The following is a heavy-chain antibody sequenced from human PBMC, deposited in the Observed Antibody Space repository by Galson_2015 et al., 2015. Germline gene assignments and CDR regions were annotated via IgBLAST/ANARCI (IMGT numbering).Heavy chain of an antibody. CDR1: GFTFDDYA. CDR3: AKGTGQQLVPGSDY. V-gene: IGHV3-9*01. Sequence: SLRLSCAASGFTFDDYAMHWVRQAPGKGLEWVSGISWNSGSICYADSVKGRFTISRDNAKNTLYLQMNSLRAEDKALYYCAKGTGQQLVPGSDYWGQGTLVTVSS. CDR2: ISWNSGSI. J-gene: IGHJ4*02. D-gene: IGHD6-13*01.